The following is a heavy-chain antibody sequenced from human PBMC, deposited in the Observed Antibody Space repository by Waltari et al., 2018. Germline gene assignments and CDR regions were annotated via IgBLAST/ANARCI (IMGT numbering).Heavy chain of an antibody. D-gene: IGHD6-19*01. J-gene: IGHJ3*02. CDR1: GGSFSGYY. Sequence: QWGAGLLKPSETLSLTCAVYGGSFSGYYWSWIRQPPGKGLEWIGESNHSGSTNYNPSLKSRVSISIDTSKNQFSLKLSSVTAADTAVYYCARAGAWYAFDIWGQGTMVTVSS. CDR3: ARAGAWYAFDI. V-gene: IGHV4-34*01. CDR2: SNHSGST.